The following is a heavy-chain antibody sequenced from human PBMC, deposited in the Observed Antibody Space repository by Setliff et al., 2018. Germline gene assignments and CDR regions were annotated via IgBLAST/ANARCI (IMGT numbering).Heavy chain of an antibody. V-gene: IGHV3-53*05. Sequence: PGGSLRLSCTTSNFPFSAAWMSWFRQAPGKGLEWVSVIYSGGYTYYADSVKGRFTIYRDNSKNTLYLQMTSLRLEDTAIYYCAREAGGDYDNWGQGTLVTVS. CDR3: AREAGGDYDN. D-gene: IGHD2-21*02. CDR1: NFPFSAAW. J-gene: IGHJ4*02. CDR2: IYSGGYT.